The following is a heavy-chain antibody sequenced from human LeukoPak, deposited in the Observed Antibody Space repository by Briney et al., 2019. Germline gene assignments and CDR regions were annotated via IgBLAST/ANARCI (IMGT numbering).Heavy chain of an antibody. J-gene: IGHJ4*02. CDR1: GGSFSSYY. V-gene: IGHV4-34*01. CDR2: INHSGST. CDR3: ASGTYDISGYYYVRRARFDY. D-gene: IGHD3-22*01. Sequence: TSETLSLTCAVYGGSFSSYYWSWIRQPPGKGLEWIGEINHSGSTNYHPSLKSRVTISVDTCKNQFSLKLSSVTAADAAVYYCASGTYDISGYYYVRRARFDYRGQGTLVTVSS.